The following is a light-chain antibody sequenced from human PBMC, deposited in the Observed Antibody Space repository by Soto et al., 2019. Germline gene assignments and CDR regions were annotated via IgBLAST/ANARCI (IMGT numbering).Light chain of an antibody. CDR2: WAS. Sequence: DIVMTQSPDSLAVSLGERATINCKSSQSVLYSSNNKNYLAWYQQKPGQPPKLLIYWASTRESGVPDRFSGSGSGTDFTLTISSMQDEDVAVYYCKQYYSNKWTFGQGTKVEIK. CDR3: KQYYSNKWT. J-gene: IGKJ1*01. V-gene: IGKV4-1*01. CDR1: QSVLYSSNNKNY.